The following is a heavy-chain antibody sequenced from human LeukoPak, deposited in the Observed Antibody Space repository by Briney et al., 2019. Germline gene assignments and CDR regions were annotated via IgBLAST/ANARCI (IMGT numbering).Heavy chain of an antibody. CDR1: GFTFDDYA. D-gene: IGHD3-16*01. Sequence: GGSLRLSCGASGFTFDDYAMLWVRQAPGKDLEWVSGISWNSGSIYYADSVKGRFTISRDNAKNSLYLQMNSLRTEDTALYYCARVRGYYFDHWGLGTLVTASS. J-gene: IGHJ4*02. CDR2: ISWNSGSI. CDR3: ARVRGYYFDH. V-gene: IGHV3-9*01.